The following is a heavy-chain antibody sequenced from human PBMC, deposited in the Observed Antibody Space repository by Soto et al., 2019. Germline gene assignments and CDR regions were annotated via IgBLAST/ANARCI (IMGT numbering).Heavy chain of an antibody. CDR3: ARREIQGPIDY. V-gene: IGHV4-28*01. Sequence: SETLSLTCAVSGYSISSRNWWGWIRQPPGKGLEWIGYIYYSGTTYYNPSLKSRVTMSVDTSKTQFSLKLTSVTAVDTAVYYCARREIQGPIDYWGQGTLVTVS. CDR1: GYSISSRNW. CDR2: IYYSGTT. D-gene: IGHD1-26*01. J-gene: IGHJ4*02.